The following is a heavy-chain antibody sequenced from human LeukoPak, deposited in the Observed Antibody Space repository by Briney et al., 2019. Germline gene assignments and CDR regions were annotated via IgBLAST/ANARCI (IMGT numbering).Heavy chain of an antibody. V-gene: IGHV4-39*01. CDR1: GGSISSSNYY. J-gene: IGHJ4*02. D-gene: IGHD6-6*01. CDR2: ISYSGST. CDR3: ATARQYFDY. Sequence: SETLSLTCTVSGGSISSSNYYWGWIRQPPGKGLEWIGSISYSGSTYYNPSLKSRVTIFVDASKNQFSLNLYSVTAADTAVYYCATARQYFDYWGQGTLVTVSS.